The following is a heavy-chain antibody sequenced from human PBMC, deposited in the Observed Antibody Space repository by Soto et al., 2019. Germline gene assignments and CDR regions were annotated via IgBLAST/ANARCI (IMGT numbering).Heavy chain of an antibody. Sequence: GGSLRLSCAASGFAFSTHAMNWVRQAPGKGLAWVSGITPSGDNTYHADSVKGRFTISRDNSKNTLYLQMNSLRAEDTAVYYCAKALAKHHSNFDYWGQGTLVTV. CDR1: GFAFSTHA. V-gene: IGHV3-23*01. CDR3: AKALAKHHSNFDY. J-gene: IGHJ4*02. D-gene: IGHD2-21*01. CDR2: ITPSGDNT.